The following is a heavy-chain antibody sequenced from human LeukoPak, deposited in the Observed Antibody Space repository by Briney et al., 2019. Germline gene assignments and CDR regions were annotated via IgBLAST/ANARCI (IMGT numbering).Heavy chain of an antibody. D-gene: IGHD2-2*02. J-gene: IGHJ4*02. CDR3: ATSSPSAAIIGMFDY. CDR2: ISGGGGST. V-gene: IGHV3-23*01. CDR1: GFTFTSYS. Sequence: GGSLRLSCAASGFTFTSYSMNWVRQAPGKGLEWVSTISGGGGSTYYADSVKGRFTISRDNSKNTLYLQVNSLRAEDTAVYYCATSSPSAAIIGMFDYWGQGTLVTVSS.